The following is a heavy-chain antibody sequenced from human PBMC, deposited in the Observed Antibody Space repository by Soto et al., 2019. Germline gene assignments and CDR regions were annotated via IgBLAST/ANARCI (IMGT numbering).Heavy chain of an antibody. CDR1: GCSISSYY. CDR3: ARVEGYWRRTSGYVDYYYMDV. D-gene: IGHD2-2*01. Sequence: PTETLSLTCTVSGCSISSYYWSWIRQPPGKGLEWIGYIYYSGSTNYNPSLKSRVTISVDTSKNQFSLKLSSVTAADTAVYYCARVEGYWRRTSGYVDYYYMDVPGKGTTVTVAS. CDR2: IYYSGST. V-gene: IGHV4-59*01. J-gene: IGHJ6*03.